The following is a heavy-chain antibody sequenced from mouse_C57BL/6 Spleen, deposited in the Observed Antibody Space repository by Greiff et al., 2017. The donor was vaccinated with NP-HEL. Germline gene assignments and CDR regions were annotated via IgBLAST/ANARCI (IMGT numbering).Heavy chain of an antibody. J-gene: IGHJ1*03. CDR1: GYTFTEYT. Sequence: VQLQQSGAELVKPGASVKLSCKASGYTFTEYTIHWVKQRSGQGLEWIGWFYPGNGSIKYNEKFKDKATLTADKYSSTVYLERSRLTSEDSAVYVCASAGDGYFYWYFDVWGTGTTVTVSA. D-gene: IGHD2-3*01. V-gene: IGHV1-62-2*01. CDR3: ASAGDGYFYWYFDV. CDR2: FYPGNGSI.